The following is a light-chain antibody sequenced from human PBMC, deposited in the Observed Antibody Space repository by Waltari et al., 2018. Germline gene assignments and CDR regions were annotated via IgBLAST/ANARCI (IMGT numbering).Light chain of an antibody. CDR2: DVN. CDR3: SSYTLDIKMI. V-gene: IGLV2-14*03. J-gene: IGLJ2*01. Sequence: QSALTQPASMSRSPGQLITLSCPGSNSDIGRYNYVSWYQQYPGKAPKVLIYDVNKRPSGASDRFSGSKSGNTASLTISGLQAEDEADYYCSSYTLDIKMIFGGGTKLTVL. CDR1: NSDIGRYNY.